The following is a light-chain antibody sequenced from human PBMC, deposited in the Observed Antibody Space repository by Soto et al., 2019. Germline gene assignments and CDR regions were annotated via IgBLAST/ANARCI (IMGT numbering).Light chain of an antibody. Sequence: EIVLTQSPATLSLSPGERATLSCRASQSVSSNLAWYQQKPGQAPRLLIYGASTRATGIPARFSGSGSGTEVTLTISSMQAQDVSAYYCQQYNSWPPHTFGQGTKLEIK. CDR1: QSVSSN. CDR3: QQYNSWPPHT. J-gene: IGKJ2*01. CDR2: GAS. V-gene: IGKV3-15*01.